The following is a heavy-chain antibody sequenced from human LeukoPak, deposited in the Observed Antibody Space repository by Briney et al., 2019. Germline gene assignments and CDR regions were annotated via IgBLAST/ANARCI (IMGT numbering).Heavy chain of an antibody. D-gene: IGHD1-26*01. CDR1: GFTFSSYA. CDR2: ISGSGGST. Sequence: GGSLRLSCAASGFTFSSYAMHWVRQAPGKGLEWVSGISGSGGSTYYADSVKGRFTISRDNSNNTLYLQMNSLRAEDTAVYYCAKERSYSTFDYWGQGTLVTVSS. J-gene: IGHJ4*02. V-gene: IGHV3-23*01. CDR3: AKERSYSTFDY.